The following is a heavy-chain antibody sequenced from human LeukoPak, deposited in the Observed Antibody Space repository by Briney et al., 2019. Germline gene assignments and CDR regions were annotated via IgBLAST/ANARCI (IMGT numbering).Heavy chain of an antibody. CDR1: GYTFTSYG. J-gene: IGHJ3*02. V-gene: IGHV1-18*01. CDR2: ISAYNGNT. D-gene: IGHD3-22*01. Sequence: GASVKVSCKASGYTFTSYGISWVRQAPGQGLEWMGWISAYNGNTNYAQKLQGRVTMTTDTSTSTAYMELRSLRSDDTAVYYCARDPGSYYDSSAQMLGGAFDIWGQGTMVTVSS. CDR3: ARDPGSYYDSSAQMLGGAFDI.